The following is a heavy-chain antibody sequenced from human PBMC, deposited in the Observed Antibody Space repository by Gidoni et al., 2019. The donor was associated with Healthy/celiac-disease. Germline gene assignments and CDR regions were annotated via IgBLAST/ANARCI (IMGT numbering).Heavy chain of an antibody. CDR2: ISYDGSNK. V-gene: IGHV3-30*18. Sequence: QVQLVESGGGVVQPGRSLRLSCAASGFPFSSCGMHWVRQAPGKGLEWVAVISYDGSNKYYADTVKGRFTISRDNSKNTLYLQMNSLRAEDTAVYYCAKDQEEMGLGVVDYWGQGNLVTVSS. D-gene: IGHD3-3*01. CDR3: AKDQEEMGLGVVDY. J-gene: IGHJ4*02. CDR1: GFPFSSCG.